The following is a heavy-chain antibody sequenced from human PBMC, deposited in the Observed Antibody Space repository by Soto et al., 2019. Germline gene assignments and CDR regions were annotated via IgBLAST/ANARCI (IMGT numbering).Heavy chain of an antibody. Sequence: EVQLVESGGGLVQPGGSLRLSCAASTFTFSNHWMSWVRQAPGKGLEWVANINQGGSAKYYLDSVKGRFTISSDNAKNSLDLQMNSLRAEDTAVYYCARIYCSTTSCYIDYWGQGTLVTVSS. V-gene: IGHV3-7*01. CDR2: INQGGSAK. J-gene: IGHJ4*02. D-gene: IGHD2-2*02. CDR1: TFTFSNHW. CDR3: ARIYCSTTSCYIDY.